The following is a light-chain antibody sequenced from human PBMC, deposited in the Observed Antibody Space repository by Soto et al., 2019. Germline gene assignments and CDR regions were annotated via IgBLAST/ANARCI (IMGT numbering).Light chain of an antibody. Sequence: EVVLTQSPATLSLSPGERATLSCRASQSVSSSYLAWYQQKPGQAPRLLIYGASSRATGIPDRFSGSGSGTDFTLTISSLQSEDFAVYYCQQYNNWPPITFGQGTQLEIK. V-gene: IGKV3-20*01. CDR1: QSVSSSY. CDR3: QQYNNWPPIT. J-gene: IGKJ5*01. CDR2: GAS.